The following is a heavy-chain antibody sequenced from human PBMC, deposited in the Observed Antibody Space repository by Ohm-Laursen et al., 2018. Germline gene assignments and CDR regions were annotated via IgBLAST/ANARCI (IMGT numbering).Heavy chain of an antibody. V-gene: IGHV4-59*01. CDR3: ASLGGYDSSGYWSDVDY. CDR2: IYYSGST. D-gene: IGHD3-22*01. CDR1: GGSISSYY. J-gene: IGHJ4*02. Sequence: SETLSLTCTVSGGSISSYYWSWIRQPPGKGLEWIGYIYYSGSTNYNPSLKSRVTISVDTSKNQFSLKLSSVTAADTAVYYCASLGGYDSSGYWSDVDYWGQGTLVTVSS.